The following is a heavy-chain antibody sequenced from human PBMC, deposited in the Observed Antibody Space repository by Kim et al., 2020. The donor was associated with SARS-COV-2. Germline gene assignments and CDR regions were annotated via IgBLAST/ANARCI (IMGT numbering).Heavy chain of an antibody. CDR3: AKIRAPTTVVTSGFDY. J-gene: IGHJ4*01. D-gene: IGHD2-21*02. Sequence: GGSLRLSCAASGFTFSSYAMNWVRLAPGKGLEWVSAISATGGTTSYADSVQGRFTISRDDSTTTLYLQMNSLRAEDTAVYYCAKIRAPTTVVTSGFDYWG. CDR2: ISATGGTT. V-gene: IGHV3-23*01. CDR1: GFTFSSYA.